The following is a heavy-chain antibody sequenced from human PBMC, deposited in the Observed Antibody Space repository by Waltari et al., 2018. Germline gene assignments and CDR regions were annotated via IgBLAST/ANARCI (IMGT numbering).Heavy chain of an antibody. V-gene: IGHV3-21*01. J-gene: IGHJ5*02. D-gene: IGHD3-16*01. Sequence: EVQLVESGGGLVKPGGSLRLSCAASGFTFSSYSMNWVRQAPGKGLDWVSSISSSSSYIYYADYVKGRFTSSRDNAKNSLYLQMNSLRAEDTAVYYCARDPYGFGWFDPWGQGTLVTVSS. CDR1: GFTFSSYS. CDR3: ARDPYGFGWFDP. CDR2: ISSSSSYI.